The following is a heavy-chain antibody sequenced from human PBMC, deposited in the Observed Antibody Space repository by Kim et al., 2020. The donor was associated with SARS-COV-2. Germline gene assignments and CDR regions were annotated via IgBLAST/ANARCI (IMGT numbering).Heavy chain of an antibody. J-gene: IGHJ3*01. D-gene: IGHD2-21*01. CDR3: TTRIFDAFDL. V-gene: IGHV3-72*01. CDR1: GLTLSDPY. CDR2: SRDRANSYST. Sequence: GGSLRLSCGASGLTLSDPYMDWVRQAPGKGLEWVGRSRDRANSYSTDYAATVRGRFAISRDHSQNTVHLQMQDLKAEDTAIYYCTTRIFDAFDLWCQ.